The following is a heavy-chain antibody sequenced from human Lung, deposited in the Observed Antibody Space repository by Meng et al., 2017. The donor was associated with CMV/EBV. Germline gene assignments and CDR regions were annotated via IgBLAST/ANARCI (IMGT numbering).Heavy chain of an antibody. CDR1: GGSMRSGNYY. J-gene: IGHJ4*02. V-gene: IGHV4-30-4*01. CDR2: IHHSGSA. CDR3: ASFDHIPRRNYFDY. D-gene: IGHD2-21*01. Sequence: QVPLQGVSPGLVEHAQTVPLTCTVSGGSMRSGNYYWSWIRQPPGKGLEWIGYIHHSGSAYYNPSLKSRVSISVDTSKNQFSLNLNSMTAADTAVYYCASFDHIPRRNYFDYWGQGTLVTVSS.